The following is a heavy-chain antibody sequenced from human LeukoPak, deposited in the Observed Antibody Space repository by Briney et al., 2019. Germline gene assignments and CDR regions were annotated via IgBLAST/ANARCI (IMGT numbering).Heavy chain of an antibody. J-gene: IGHJ3*02. V-gene: IGHV3-23*01. CDR2: ISGRDSST. Sequence: GGSLRLSCAASGFTFSSYAMSWVRQASGKGLEWVSAISGRDSSTYYADSVKGRFTISRDNSKNTLYLQMNSLRAEDTAVYYCAKIRPSAYDIWGQGTMVTVSS. D-gene: IGHD3-3*02. CDR1: GFTFSSYA. CDR3: AKIRPSAYDI.